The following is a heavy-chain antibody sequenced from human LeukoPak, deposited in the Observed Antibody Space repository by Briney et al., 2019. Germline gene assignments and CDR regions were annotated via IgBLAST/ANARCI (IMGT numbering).Heavy chain of an antibody. CDR1: GFTFSSYA. J-gene: IGHJ6*02. V-gene: IGHV3-23*01. Sequence: PGGSLRLSCAASGFTFSSYAMSWVRQAPGKGLEWVSAISGSGGSTYYADSVKGRFTISRDNSKNTLYLQMNSLRAEDTAIYYCAKNPSGAYCSGGSCYPGVYYYYYGMDVWGQGTTVTVSS. CDR2: ISGSGGST. CDR3: AKNPSGAYCSGGSCYPGVYYYYYGMDV. D-gene: IGHD2-15*01.